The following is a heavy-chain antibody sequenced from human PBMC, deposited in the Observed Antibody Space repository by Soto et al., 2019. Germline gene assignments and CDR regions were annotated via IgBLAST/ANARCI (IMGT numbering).Heavy chain of an antibody. CDR1: GFNLRSYG. CDR3: ARDDDTSGHYSHFGY. J-gene: IGHJ4*02. Sequence: QVQLVESGGGVVQPGTSLRLSCATSGFNLRSYGIHWVRQAPGKGLEWVAVLWYDGIRKYYVDSVKGRFTISRDDSKNTVYLQMSSLRAEDTAVYYCARDDDTSGHYSHFGYWGQGTLVTVSS. D-gene: IGHD3-22*01. CDR2: LWYDGIRK. V-gene: IGHV3-33*01.